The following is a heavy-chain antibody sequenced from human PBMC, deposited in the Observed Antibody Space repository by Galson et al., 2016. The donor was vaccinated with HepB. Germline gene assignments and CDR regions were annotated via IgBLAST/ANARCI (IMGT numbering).Heavy chain of an antibody. J-gene: IGHJ4*02. CDR1: GFSFRSYG. CDR3: AKALKDYYHSSGFFDY. CDR2: ISYDGSSK. D-gene: IGHD3-22*01. Sequence: SLRLSCAASGFSFRSYGMHWVRQAPGKGLEWVAVISYDGSSKFYSDSVKGRVTISRDNSKNTLSLQINSLRVEDTAVYFCAKALKDYYHSSGFFDYWGQGTLVTVSS. V-gene: IGHV3-30*18.